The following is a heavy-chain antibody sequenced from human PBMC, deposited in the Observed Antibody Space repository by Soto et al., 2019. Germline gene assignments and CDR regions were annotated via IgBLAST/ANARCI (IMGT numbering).Heavy chain of an antibody. CDR2: ILDSGTT. Sequence: WTWIRQPPGKGLEWIGYILDSGTTDYNPSLKSRVTVSVDTSKNQFSLNLRSVTAADTAVYYCARQRVLPAQYYFDSWGQGVVVTVSS. V-gene: IGHV4-61*07. CDR3: ARQRVLPAQYYFDS. J-gene: IGHJ4*02. D-gene: IGHD2-2*01.